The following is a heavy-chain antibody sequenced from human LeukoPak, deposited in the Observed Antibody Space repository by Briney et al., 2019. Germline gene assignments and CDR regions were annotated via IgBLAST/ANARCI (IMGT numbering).Heavy chain of an antibody. CDR1: GASVSSASY. Sequence: SETLSLTCTVSGASVSSASYWTWIRQPPGKGVGWIAHIYNGVNTNYNPSLKSRVTISVDTSKNQFSLRLNSVTAADTAVYYCARSRAFNSGAFDPWGQGSLVTVSS. CDR2: IYNGVNT. D-gene: IGHD1-26*01. V-gene: IGHV4-61*01. CDR3: ARSRAFNSGAFDP. J-gene: IGHJ5*02.